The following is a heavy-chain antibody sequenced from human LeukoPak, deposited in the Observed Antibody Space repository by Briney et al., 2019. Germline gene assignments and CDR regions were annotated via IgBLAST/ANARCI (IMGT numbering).Heavy chain of an antibody. CDR1: GFTFSSYA. Sequence: LRLSCAASGFTFSSYAMHWVRQAPGKGLEWVAVISYDGSNKYYADSVKGRFTISRDNSKNTLYLQMNSLRAEDTAVYHCARDSRGDPTPGMDYWGQGTLVTVSS. V-gene: IGHV3-30*04. D-gene: IGHD3-10*01. J-gene: IGHJ4*02. CDR2: ISYDGSNK. CDR3: ARDSRGDPTPGMDY.